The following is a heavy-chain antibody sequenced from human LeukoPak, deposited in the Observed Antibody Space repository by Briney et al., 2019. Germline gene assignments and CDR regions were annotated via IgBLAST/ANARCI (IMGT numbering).Heavy chain of an antibody. D-gene: IGHD2-2*01. CDR1: GGSISSYY. V-gene: IGHV4-4*07. CDR3: ARDRSDCSSTSCYPSYWYFDL. J-gene: IGHJ2*01. Sequence: PSETLSLTCTVSGGSISSYYWSWIRQPAGKGLEWIGRIYTSRSTNYNPSLKSRVTMSVDTSKNQFSLKLSSVTAADTAVYYCARDRSDCSSTSCYPSYWYFDLWGRGTLVTVSS. CDR2: IYTSRST.